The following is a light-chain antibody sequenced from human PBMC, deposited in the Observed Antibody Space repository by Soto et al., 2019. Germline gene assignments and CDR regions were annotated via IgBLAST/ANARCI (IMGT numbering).Light chain of an antibody. Sequence: EIVMTQSPATLSVSPGERATLSCRASQSVSRSYLAWYQQKPGQAPRLLIYGASSRATGIPDRFSVIGSGTDFTLTISRMAPEDFAVYDCQQYGSSITFGQGTRLEIK. CDR3: QQYGSSIT. V-gene: IGKV3-20*01. CDR1: QSVSRSY. J-gene: IGKJ5*01. CDR2: GAS.